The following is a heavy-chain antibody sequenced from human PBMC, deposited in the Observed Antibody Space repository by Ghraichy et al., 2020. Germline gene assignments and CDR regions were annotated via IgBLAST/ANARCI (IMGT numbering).Heavy chain of an antibody. CDR3: AKGYRDNLGDV. Sequence: LSLTCAASGFTFSSYGMHWVRQAPGKGLEWVALISYDGSNKYYVDSVKGRFTISRDNSKNTLYLQMNTLRVDDTALYYCAKGYRDNLGDVWGQGTTVTVSS. J-gene: IGHJ6*02. V-gene: IGHV3-30*18. CDR1: GFTFSSYG. CDR2: ISYDGSNK. D-gene: IGHD4-17*01.